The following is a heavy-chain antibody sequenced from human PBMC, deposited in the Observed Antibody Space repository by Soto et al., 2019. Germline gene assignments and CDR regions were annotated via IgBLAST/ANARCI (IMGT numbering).Heavy chain of an antibody. CDR3: AKDVRSVAAAGPRTNWFDP. V-gene: IGHV3-30*18. CDR2: ISYDGSNK. CDR1: GFTFSSYG. Sequence: QVQLVESGGGVVQPGRSLGLSCAASGFTFSSYGMHWVRQAPGKGLEWVAVISYDGSNKYYADSVKGRFTISRDNSKNTLYLQMNSLRAEDTAVYYCAKDVRSVAAAGPRTNWFDPWGQGTLVTVSS. D-gene: IGHD6-13*01. J-gene: IGHJ5*02.